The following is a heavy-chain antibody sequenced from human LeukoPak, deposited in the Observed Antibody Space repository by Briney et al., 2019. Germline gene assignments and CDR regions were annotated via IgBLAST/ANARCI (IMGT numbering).Heavy chain of an antibody. CDR2: ISGTVGST. CDR1: GFSFSSYA. V-gene: IGHV3-23*01. J-gene: IGHJ4*02. CDR3: AKDRGSIAVAGIDY. D-gene: IGHD6-19*01. Sequence: GGSLRLSCAASGFSFSSYAMSWVRQAPGKGLEWVSAISGTVGSTYYADSVKGRFTISRDNSKNTLYLQMNSLRAEDTAVYYCAKDRGSIAVAGIDYWGQGTLVTVSS.